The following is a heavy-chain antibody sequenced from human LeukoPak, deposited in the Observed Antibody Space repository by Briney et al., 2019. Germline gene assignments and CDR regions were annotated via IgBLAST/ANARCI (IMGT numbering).Heavy chain of an antibody. J-gene: IGHJ6*02. Sequence: PGGSLRLSCAASGFTVSNNYMTWVRQAPGKGLEWVSVIYFAGSAYYADSVKGRFTISRDDSKNTVYLQMDILSADDTADCAGSLGYSSDSYYYGMDVWGQGTTVIVSS. CDR2: IYFAGSA. CDR1: GFTVSNNY. D-gene: IGHD5-12*01. CDR3: SLGYSSDSYYYGMDV. V-gene: IGHV3-66*01.